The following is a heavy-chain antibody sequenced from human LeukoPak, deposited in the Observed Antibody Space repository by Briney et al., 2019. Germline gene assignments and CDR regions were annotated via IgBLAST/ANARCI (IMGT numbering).Heavy chain of an antibody. D-gene: IGHD5-12*01. J-gene: IGHJ4*02. CDR1: GYTFTRYG. CDR2: ISAYNGNT. Sequence: GASVTVSCMASGYTFTRYGISWVRQAPGRGLEGVGWISAYNGNTNYAQKLQGRVTMTTDTSTSTAYMELRSLRSDDTAVYYCARAVATYGALVDYWGQGTLVTVSS. V-gene: IGHV1-18*01. CDR3: ARAVATYGALVDY.